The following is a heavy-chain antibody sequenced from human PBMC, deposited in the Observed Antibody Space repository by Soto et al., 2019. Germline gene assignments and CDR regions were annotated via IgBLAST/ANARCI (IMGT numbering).Heavy chain of an antibody. V-gene: IGHV3-48*02. CDR1: GFTFSSDW. Sequence: GGSLRLSCAASGFTFSSDWMHWVSQAAGKGLVWVSHISTSGGTIFYAESVKGRFTVSRDNAKNSLYLQMNSLRDEDTAVYFCARDHGGSTWFVGVYYFFGMDVWGQGTAVTVSS. J-gene: IGHJ6*02. D-gene: IGHD6-13*01. CDR3: ARDHGGSTWFVGVYYFFGMDV. CDR2: ISTSGGTI.